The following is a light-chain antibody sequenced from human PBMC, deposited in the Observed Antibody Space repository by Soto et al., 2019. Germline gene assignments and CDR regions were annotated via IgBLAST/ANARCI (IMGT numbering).Light chain of an antibody. CDR1: SNDVGGYNY. J-gene: IGLJ3*02. CDR3: SSYKSTFTLV. Sequence: QSALTQPASVSGSPGQSITISCTGTSNDVGGYNYVSWYQLHPGKAPKLMIFEVSNRPSGVSDRFSGSKSGNTASLTISGLQPEDEADYYCSSYKSTFTLVFGGGTKLTVL. V-gene: IGLV2-14*01. CDR2: EVS.